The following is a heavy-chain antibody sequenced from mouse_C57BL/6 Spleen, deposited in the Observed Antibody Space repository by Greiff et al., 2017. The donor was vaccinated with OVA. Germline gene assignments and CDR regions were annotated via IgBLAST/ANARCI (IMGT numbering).Heavy chain of an antibody. D-gene: IGHD1-1*01. CDR3: ARWDTTVDWYFEV. Sequence: QVQLKQPGAELVKPGASVKLSCKASGYTFTSYWMHWVKQRPGQGLEWIGMIHPNSGSTNYNEKFKSKATLTVDKSSSTAYMQLSSLTSEDSAVYYCARWDTTVDWYFEVWGTGTTVTVSS. CDR2: IHPNSGST. J-gene: IGHJ1*03. CDR1: GYTFTSYW. V-gene: IGHV1-64*01.